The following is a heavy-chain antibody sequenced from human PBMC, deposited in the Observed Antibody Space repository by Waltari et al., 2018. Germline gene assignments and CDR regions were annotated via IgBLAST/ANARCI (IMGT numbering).Heavy chain of an antibody. J-gene: IGHJ4*02. D-gene: IGHD3-16*01. CDR3: ATETPPDVDTFEVYVY. CDR1: GYTFTELS. V-gene: IGHV1-24*01. Sequence: QVQLVQSGAEVKKPGASVKVSCKVSGYTFTELSMHWVRQAPGKGLEWMGGFDPEDGETSYAQKFQGRVTMTEDTSTDTAYMDLSSLRSEDTAVYYCATETPPDVDTFEVYVYWGQGTLVTVSS. CDR2: FDPEDGET.